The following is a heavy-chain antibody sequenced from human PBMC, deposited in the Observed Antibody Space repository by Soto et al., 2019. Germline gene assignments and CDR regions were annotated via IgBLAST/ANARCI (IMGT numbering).Heavy chain of an antibody. CDR3: ERIGLVDWLFKSDY. CDR1: GYTFTSYG. CDR2: ISAYNGNT. J-gene: IGHJ4*02. Sequence: GASVKVSCKAPGYTFTSYGISWVRQAPGQGLEWMGWISAYNGNTNYAQKLQGRVTMTTDTSTSTAYMELRSLRSDDTAVYYCERIGLVDWLFKSDYWGQGTLVTVSS. D-gene: IGHD3-9*01. V-gene: IGHV1-18*01.